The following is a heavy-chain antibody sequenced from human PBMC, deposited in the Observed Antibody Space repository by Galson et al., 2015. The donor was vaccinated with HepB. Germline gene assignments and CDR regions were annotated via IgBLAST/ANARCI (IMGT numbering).Heavy chain of an antibody. J-gene: IGHJ4*02. Sequence: LRLSCAASGFTISNYAMSWVRQAPGKGLEWVSAISGSSYSTYYADSVKGRFTISRDNSKNTLYLQMNSLRAEDTAVYYCAKDYGSGSPYYFDYWGQRTLVTVSS. CDR3: AKDYGSGSPYYFDY. V-gene: IGHV3-23*01. CDR1: GFTISNYA. CDR2: ISGSSYST. D-gene: IGHD3-10*01.